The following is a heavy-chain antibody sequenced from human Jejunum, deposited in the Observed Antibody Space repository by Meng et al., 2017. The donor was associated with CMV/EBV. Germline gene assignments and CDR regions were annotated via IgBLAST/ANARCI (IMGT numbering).Heavy chain of an antibody. CDR1: GYTFTNYG. D-gene: IGHD1-26*01. CDR2: INAYNGDT. J-gene: IGHJ4*02. V-gene: IGHV1-18*01. Sequence: QAQLVQSGGEVKKPXALARVSCQASGYTFTNYGITWVRQAPGQGLEWMGWINAYNGDTNYAQTLQGRVTMTTDTSTSTAYMELRSLRSDDTAVYYCARVEVGITSGDYWGQGTLVIVSS. CDR3: ARVEVGITSGDY.